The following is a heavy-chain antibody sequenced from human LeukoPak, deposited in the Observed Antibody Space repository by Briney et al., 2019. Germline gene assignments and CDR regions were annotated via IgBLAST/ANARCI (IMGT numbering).Heavy chain of an antibody. V-gene: IGHV3-23*01. CDR2: ISNSGGKT. CDR1: GFTFSCYA. D-gene: IGHD4-17*01. Sequence: GGSLRLSCAVSGFTFSCYAMSWVRQAPGKGLEWVSSISNSGGKTFYAASVKGRFTISRDNSKNMLYLHMNSQRAEDTAVYYCASRHIYGDFGRLDAFDPWGQGTMVTVSA. CDR3: ASRHIYGDFGRLDAFDP. J-gene: IGHJ3*01.